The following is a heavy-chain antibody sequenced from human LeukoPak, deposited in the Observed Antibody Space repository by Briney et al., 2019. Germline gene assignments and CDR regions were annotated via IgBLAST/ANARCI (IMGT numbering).Heavy chain of an antibody. J-gene: IGHJ4*02. V-gene: IGHV3-30*02. CDR1: GFTFSSYG. CDR2: IRYDGSNK. CDR3: AKAAVLLWFGELSFYGD. Sequence: PGGSLRLSCAASGFTFSSYGMHWVRQAPGKGLEWVAFIRYDGSNKYYADSVKGRFTISRDNSKNTLYLQMNSLRAEDTAVYYCAKAAVLLWFGELSFYGDWGQGTLVTVSS. D-gene: IGHD3-10*01.